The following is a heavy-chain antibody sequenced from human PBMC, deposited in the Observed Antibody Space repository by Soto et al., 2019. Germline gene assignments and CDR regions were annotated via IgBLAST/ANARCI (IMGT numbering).Heavy chain of an antibody. J-gene: IGHJ4*02. CDR2: IYYSGST. CDR3: ARVRTPYSSGLFDY. D-gene: IGHD6-19*01. Sequence: SETLSLTCTVSGGSISSYYWSWIRQPPGKGLEWIGYIYYSGSTNYNPSLKSRVTISVDTSKNQFSLKLSSVTAADTAVYYCARVRTPYSSGLFDYWGQGTLVTVSS. CDR1: GGSISSYY. V-gene: IGHV4-59*01.